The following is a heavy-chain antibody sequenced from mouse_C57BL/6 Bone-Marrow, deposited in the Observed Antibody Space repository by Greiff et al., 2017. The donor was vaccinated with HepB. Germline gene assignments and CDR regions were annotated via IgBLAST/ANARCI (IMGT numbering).Heavy chain of an antibody. CDR3: ASMGQAFAY. CDR1: GYTFTSYG. Sequence: QVQLQQSGAELARPGASVKLSCKASGYTFTSYGISWVKQRTGQGLEWIGDINPNNGGTIYNQKFKGKATLTVDKSSSTAYMELRSLTSEDTAVYYCASMGQAFAYWGQGTLVTVSA. J-gene: IGHJ3*01. D-gene: IGHD3-3*01. CDR2: INPNNGGT. V-gene: IGHV1-81*01.